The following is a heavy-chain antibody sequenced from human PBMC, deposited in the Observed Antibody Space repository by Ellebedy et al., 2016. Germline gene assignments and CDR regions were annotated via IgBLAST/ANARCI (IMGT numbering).Heavy chain of an antibody. CDR1: GGSFSDDY. Sequence: SETLSLTCAVYGGSFSDDYWNWIRQPPGKGLEWIGEINHSGSTNYNPSLKSRVTIAVDTSKNQFSLKLRSVTAADTAVYFCARHPLEWLVGPMYFDYWGQGTLVTVSS. CDR2: INHSGST. D-gene: IGHD6-19*01. J-gene: IGHJ4*02. V-gene: IGHV4-34*01. CDR3: ARHPLEWLVGPMYFDY.